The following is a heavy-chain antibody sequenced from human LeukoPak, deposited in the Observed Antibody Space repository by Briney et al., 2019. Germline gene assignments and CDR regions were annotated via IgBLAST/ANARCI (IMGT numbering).Heavy chain of an antibody. V-gene: IGHV3-30*04. CDR2: ISYDDGSNK. J-gene: IGHJ4*02. CDR1: GFTFSTYA. Sequence: GRSLRLSWAASGFTFSTYALHWVRQAPGKGLEWVAVISYDDGSNKYYADSVKGRFTISRDNSKNTLYLQMNSLRTEDTAVYYCARESGGNTPYYFDYWGQGTLVTVSS. D-gene: IGHD2-2*02. CDR3: ARESGGNTPYYFDY.